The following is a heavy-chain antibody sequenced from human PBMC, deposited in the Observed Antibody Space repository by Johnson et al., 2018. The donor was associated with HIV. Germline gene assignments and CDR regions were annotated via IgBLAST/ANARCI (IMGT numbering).Heavy chain of an antibody. J-gene: IGHJ3*02. CDR3: ARAERSSAGVDAFDI. CDR2: ISYDGSNK. CDR1: GFTFSSYA. Sequence: QVQLVESGGGVVQPGRSLRLSCAASGFTFSSYAMHWVRQAPGKGLEWVAVISYDGSNKYYADSVKGLFTISRDNSKNTLYLQMNSLRAEDTAVYYCARAERSSAGVDAFDIWGQGTMVTVSS. V-gene: IGHV3-30*04. D-gene: IGHD1-26*01.